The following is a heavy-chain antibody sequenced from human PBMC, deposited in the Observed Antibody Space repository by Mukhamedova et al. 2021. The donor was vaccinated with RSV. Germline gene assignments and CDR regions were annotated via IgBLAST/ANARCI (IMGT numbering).Heavy chain of an antibody. CDR3: ASTIWYGGTFEGYFQH. Sequence: QHPGKGLEWIGYIYYSGSTYYNPSLKSRVTISVDTSKNQFSLKLSSVTAADTAVYYCASTIWYGGTFEGYFQHWGQ. D-gene: IGHD4-23*01. V-gene: IGHV4-31*02. J-gene: IGHJ1*01. CDR2: IYYSGST.